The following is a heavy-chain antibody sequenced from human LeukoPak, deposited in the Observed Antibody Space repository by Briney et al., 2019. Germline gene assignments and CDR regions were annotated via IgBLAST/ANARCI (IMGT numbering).Heavy chain of an antibody. CDR3: ARDPYYYYGMDV. CDR2: IYYSGST. V-gene: IGHV4-59*01. Sequence: SETLSLTCTVSGGSISSYYWSWIWQPPGKGLEWIGYIYYSGSTDYNPSLKSRVTISVDTSKNQFSLKLSSVTAADTAVYYCARDPYYYYGMDVWGQGTTVTVSS. J-gene: IGHJ6*02. CDR1: GGSISSYY.